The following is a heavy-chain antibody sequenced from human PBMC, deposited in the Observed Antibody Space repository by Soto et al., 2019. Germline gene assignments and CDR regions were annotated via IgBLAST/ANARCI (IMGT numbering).Heavy chain of an antibody. J-gene: IGHJ6*02. V-gene: IGHV1-69*13. CDR1: GGTFSSYA. CDR2: IIPILGTA. D-gene: IGHD6-6*01. CDR3: ARATRYSSSSQYYYYGMDV. Sequence: ASVKVSCKASGGTFSSYAISWVRQAPGQGLEWMGGIIPILGTANYAQKFQGRVTIAADESTSTAYMELSSLRSEDAAVYYCARATRYSSSSQYYYYGMDVWGQGTTVTVSS.